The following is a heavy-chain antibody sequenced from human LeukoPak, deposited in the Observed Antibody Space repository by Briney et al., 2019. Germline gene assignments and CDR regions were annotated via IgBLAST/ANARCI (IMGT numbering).Heavy chain of an antibody. J-gene: IGHJ5*02. CDR2: ISAYNGNT. CDR3: ARGGRYCSGGSCYWFDP. CDR1: GYTFTSYG. V-gene: IGHV1-18*01. Sequence: ASVKVSCKASGYTFTSYGISWVRQAPGQGLEWMGWISAYNGNTNYAQKLQGRVAMTTDTSTSTAYMELRSLRSDDTAVYYCARGGRYCSGGSCYWFDPWGQGTLVTVSS. D-gene: IGHD2-15*01.